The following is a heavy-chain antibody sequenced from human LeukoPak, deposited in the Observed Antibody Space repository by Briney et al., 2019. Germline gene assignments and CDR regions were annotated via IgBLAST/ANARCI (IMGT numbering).Heavy chain of an antibody. D-gene: IGHD2-2*01. V-gene: IGHV3-7*03. Sequence: PGGSLRLSCAASGFTFSTYWMSWVRQAPGKGLEWVANIKQDGSEKYFVDSVKGRFTISRDNSKNTLYLQMNSLRAEDTAVYYCANSYCSSTSCYLYYFDYWGQGTLVTVSS. CDR3: ANSYCSSTSCYLYYFDY. J-gene: IGHJ4*02. CDR1: GFTFSTYW. CDR2: IKQDGSEK.